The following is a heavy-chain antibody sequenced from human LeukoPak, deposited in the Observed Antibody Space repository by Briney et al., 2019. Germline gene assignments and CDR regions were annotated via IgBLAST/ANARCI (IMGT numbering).Heavy chain of an antibody. CDR2: VYHSGST. V-gene: IGHV4-4*02. CDR3: ARSGYDRDFDY. Sequence: SETLSLTCAVSGGSISSDNWWSWVRQPPGKGLEWIGEVYHSGSTHYKPSLRSRVTISVDKSNNQFSLRLSSVTAADTAVYYCARSGYDRDFDYWGQGTLDTVSS. J-gene: IGHJ4*02. CDR1: GGSISSDNW. D-gene: IGHD3-22*01.